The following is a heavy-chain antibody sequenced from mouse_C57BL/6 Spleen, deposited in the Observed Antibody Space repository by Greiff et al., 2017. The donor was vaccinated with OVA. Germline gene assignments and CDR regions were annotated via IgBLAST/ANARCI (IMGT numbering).Heavy chain of an antibody. CDR1: GYTFTSYW. J-gene: IGHJ3*01. V-gene: IGHV1-64*01. CDR3: ARSDGGGFAY. CDR2: IHPNSGST. Sequence: QVQLKQPGAELVKPGASVKLSCKASGYTFTSYWMRWVKQRPGQGLEWIGMIHPNSGSTNYNEKFKSKATLTVDKSSSTAYMQLSSLTSEDSAVYYCARSDGGGFAYWGQGTLVTVSA.